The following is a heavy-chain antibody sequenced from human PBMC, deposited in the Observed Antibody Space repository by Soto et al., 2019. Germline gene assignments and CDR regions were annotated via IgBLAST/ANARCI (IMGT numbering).Heavy chain of an antibody. CDR3: ARDPLLSGRYYYFDY. CDR2: INAGNDNT. D-gene: IGHD1-26*01. Sequence: ASVKVSCKASGYTFTSYAIHWVRQAPGQGLEWMGWINAGNDNTKYSQKFHDRVTITRDTSASTAYMELSSLRSEDTAVYYCARDPLLSGRYYYFDYWGQGTLVTVSS. J-gene: IGHJ4*02. V-gene: IGHV1-3*01. CDR1: GYTFTSYA.